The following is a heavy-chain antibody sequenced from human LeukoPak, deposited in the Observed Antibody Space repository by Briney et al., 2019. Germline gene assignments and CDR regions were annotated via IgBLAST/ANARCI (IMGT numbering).Heavy chain of an antibody. V-gene: IGHV3-7*03. Sequence: GGSPRLSCAASGFTFSSYWMSWVRQAPGKGLEGVADIKQDGSEKYYVDSVKGRFTISRDNSKNTLYLQMNSLRAEDTAVYYCAREKKTEWTTGAFDMWGQGTMVIVSS. CDR1: GFTFSSYW. CDR2: IKQDGSEK. J-gene: IGHJ3*02. CDR3: AREKKTEWTTGAFDM. D-gene: IGHD3-3*01.